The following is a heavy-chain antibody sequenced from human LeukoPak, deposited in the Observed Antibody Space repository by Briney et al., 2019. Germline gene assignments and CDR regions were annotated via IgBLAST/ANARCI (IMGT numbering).Heavy chain of an antibody. CDR2: INNEGSDT. J-gene: IGHJ5*02. D-gene: IGHD1-1*01. V-gene: IGHV3-74*01. CDR1: GLTFSNHW. CDR3: ATKRGIHQERVSLDL. Sequence: GGSLRLSCVVSGLTFSNHWMHWVRQTPGKGLVWVSHINNEGSDTRYADSVKGRFTISRDNANNIVYLQMNSLRAEDAAVYYCATKRGIHQERVSLDLWGQGTLVTVSS.